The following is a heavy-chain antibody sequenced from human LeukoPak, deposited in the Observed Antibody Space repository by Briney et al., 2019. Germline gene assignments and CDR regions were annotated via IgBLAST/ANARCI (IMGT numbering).Heavy chain of an antibody. CDR2: IYYGGST. CDR3: ARALGYCSGGSCTRGYNWSDP. D-gene: IGHD2-15*01. V-gene: IGHV4-39*01. J-gene: IGHJ5*02. Sequence: SETLSLTCTVSGGSISSSDYYWGWLRQPPGKGLEWIGSIYYGGSTYYNPSLKSRVTISVDRSMNQFSLKLSFVTIADTAVYYCARALGYCSGGSCTRGYNWSDPWGQGTLVTVPS. CDR1: GGSISSSDYY.